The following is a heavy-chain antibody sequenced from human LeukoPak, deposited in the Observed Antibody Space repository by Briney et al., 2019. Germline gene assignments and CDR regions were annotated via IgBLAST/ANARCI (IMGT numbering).Heavy chain of an antibody. D-gene: IGHD3-10*01. CDR1: GFTSSSYD. Sequence: GGSLRLSCAAPGFTSSSYDTHWDRQATGKGLEGVSAIGTAGDISYPGSVKGRLTISRENAKNSLYLKMNSLRAGDTAVYYCARVRRPAYGMDVWGHGTTVTVSS. J-gene: IGHJ6*01. V-gene: IGHV3-13*01. CDR2: IGTAGDI. CDR3: ARVRRPAYGMDV.